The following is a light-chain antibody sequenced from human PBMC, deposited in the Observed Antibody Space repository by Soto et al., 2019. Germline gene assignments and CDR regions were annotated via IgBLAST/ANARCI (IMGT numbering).Light chain of an antibody. CDR1: QSISSY. Sequence: DIQMTQSPSSLSASVVDRVTITCRASQSISSYLNWYQQKPGKAPKLLIYAASSLQSGVPSRFSGSGSGTHFTLTISSLQPEDFATYHCQQSYNPPLTFGGGTKVDI. J-gene: IGKJ4*01. CDR2: AAS. CDR3: QQSYNPPLT. V-gene: IGKV1-39*01.